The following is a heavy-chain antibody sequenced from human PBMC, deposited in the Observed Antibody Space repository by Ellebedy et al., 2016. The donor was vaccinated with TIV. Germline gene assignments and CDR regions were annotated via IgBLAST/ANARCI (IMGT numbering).Heavy chain of an antibody. V-gene: IGHV3-33*08. Sequence: PGGSLRLSCAASGLTFSTYNLHWVRQAPGKGLEWVAVIWYDGSNTQYADSVKGRFTMSRDNSKNMVYLQMNGLRAEDTAVYYCASDGVRPYFYNGMDVWGQGTTVSVSS. J-gene: IGHJ6*02. CDR3: ASDGVRPYFYNGMDV. CDR2: IWYDGSNT. D-gene: IGHD2/OR15-2a*01. CDR1: GLTFSTYN.